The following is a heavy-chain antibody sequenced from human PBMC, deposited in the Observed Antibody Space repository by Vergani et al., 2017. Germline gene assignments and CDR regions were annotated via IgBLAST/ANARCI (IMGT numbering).Heavy chain of an antibody. J-gene: IGHJ2*01. CDR2: ISAYNGNT. D-gene: IGHD6-19*01. CDR3: AGDFRGIAVAGTAWYFDL. V-gene: IGHV1-18*04. CDR1: GYTFTSYG. Sequence: QVQLVQSGAEVKKPGASVKVSCKASGYTFTSYGISWVRQAPGQGLEWMGWISAYNGNTNYAQKLQGRVTMTTDTSTGTAYMEVRSLRSDDTAAYYCAGDFRGIAVAGTAWYFDLWGRGTLVTVSS.